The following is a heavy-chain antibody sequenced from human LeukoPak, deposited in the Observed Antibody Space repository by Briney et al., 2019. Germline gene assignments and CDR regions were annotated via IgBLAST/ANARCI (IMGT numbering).Heavy chain of an antibody. CDR1: GYTFTGYY. CDR3: ARDGGFGESESNWFDP. Sequence: GASVKASCKASGYTFTGYYMHWVRQAPGQGLEWMGWINPNSGGTNYAQKFQGRVTMTRDTSISTAYMELSRLRSDDTAVYYCARDGGFGESESNWFDPWGQGTLVTVSS. J-gene: IGHJ5*02. D-gene: IGHD3-10*01. V-gene: IGHV1-2*02. CDR2: INPNSGGT.